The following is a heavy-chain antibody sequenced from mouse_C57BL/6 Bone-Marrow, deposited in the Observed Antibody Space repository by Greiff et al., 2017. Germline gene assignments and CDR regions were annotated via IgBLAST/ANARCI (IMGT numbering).Heavy chain of an antibody. CDR2: IHPNSGST. CDR3: ARGSLYDGKYFDY. J-gene: IGHJ2*01. V-gene: IGHV1-64*01. D-gene: IGHD2-3*01. Sequence: QVQLQQPGAELVKPGASVKLSCKASGYTFTSYWMHWVKQRPGQGLEWIGMIHPNSGSTNYNEKFKSKATLTVDKSSSTAYMQLSSLTSEDSAVYYCARGSLYDGKYFDYWGQGTTLTVSS. CDR1: GYTFTSYW.